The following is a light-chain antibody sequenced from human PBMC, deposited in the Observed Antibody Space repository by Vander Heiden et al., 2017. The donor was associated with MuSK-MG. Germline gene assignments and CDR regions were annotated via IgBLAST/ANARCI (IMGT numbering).Light chain of an antibody. V-gene: IGLV1-44*01. CDR3: AAWDDSLNGVV. CDR2: SNN. J-gene: IGLJ2*01. CDR1: SSNIGSNT. Sequence: QSVLTQPPSAPGTPGQRVTISCSGSSSNIGSNTVNWYQQLPGTAPKLLIYSNNQRPSGVPDRCSGSKSGTSASLAISGLQSEDEADYYCAAWDDSLNGVVFGGGTKLTVL.